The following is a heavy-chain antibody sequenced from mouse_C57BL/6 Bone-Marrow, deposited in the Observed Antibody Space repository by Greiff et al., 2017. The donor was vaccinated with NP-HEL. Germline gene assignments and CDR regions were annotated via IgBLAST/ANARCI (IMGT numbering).Heavy chain of an antibody. J-gene: IGHJ2*03. Sequence: QVQLQESGPGLVAPSQSLSITCTASGFSLTSYGVHWVRQPPGKGLEWLVVIWSDGSTTYNSALKSRLSTSKDNATSQVFLKMNSRQTDDTAMYYCARHSESTTVVVPVAYWGRGTSLTVSS. CDR1: GFSLTSYG. D-gene: IGHD1-1*01. CDR3: ARHSESTTVVVPVAY. CDR2: IWSDGST. V-gene: IGHV2-6-1*01.